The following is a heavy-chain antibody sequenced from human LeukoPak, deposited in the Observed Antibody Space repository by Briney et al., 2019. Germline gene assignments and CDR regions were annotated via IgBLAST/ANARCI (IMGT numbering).Heavy chain of an antibody. Sequence: GGSLRLSCAASGFTFSSYAMSWVRQAPGKGLEWVSAISGSGGSTYYADSVKGRFTISRDNSKNTLYLQMNSLRAEDTAVYYCAKAPPYCTNGVCYPLEFWDQGTLVTVSS. CDR2: ISGSGGST. CDR3: AKAPPYCTNGVCYPLEF. D-gene: IGHD2-8*01. CDR1: GFTFSSYA. V-gene: IGHV3-23*01. J-gene: IGHJ4*02.